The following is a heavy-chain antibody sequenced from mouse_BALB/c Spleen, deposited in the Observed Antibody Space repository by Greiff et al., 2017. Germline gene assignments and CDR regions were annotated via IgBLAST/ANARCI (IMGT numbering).Heavy chain of an antibody. CDR2: ISSGGSYT. D-gene: IGHD2-1*01. V-gene: IGHV5-9-3*01. J-gene: IGHJ2*01. Sequence: DVQLVESGGGLVKPGGSLKLSCAASGFTFSSYAMSWVRQTPEKRLEWVATISSGGSYTYYPDSVKGRFTISRDNAKNTLYLQMSSLRSEDTAMYYCARTLDSTYYFDYWGQGTTLTVSS. CDR3: ARTLDSTYYFDY. CDR1: GFTFSSYA.